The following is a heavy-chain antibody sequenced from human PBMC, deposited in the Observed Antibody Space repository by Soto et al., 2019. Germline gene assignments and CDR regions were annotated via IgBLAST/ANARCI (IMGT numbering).Heavy chain of an antibody. D-gene: IGHD2-15*01. J-gene: IGHJ1*01. CDR2: IYYSGST. Sequence: QLQLQESGPGLVKPSETLSLTCTVSGGSISSSSYYWGWIRQPPGKGLEWIGSIYYSGSTYYNPSLQSRVSSSVDTSKNQCSRTLRSVPAADTAVYYCARHTPAISLSEHWGQGTLVTVSS. CDR1: GGSISSSSYY. CDR3: ARHTPAISLSEH. V-gene: IGHV4-39*01.